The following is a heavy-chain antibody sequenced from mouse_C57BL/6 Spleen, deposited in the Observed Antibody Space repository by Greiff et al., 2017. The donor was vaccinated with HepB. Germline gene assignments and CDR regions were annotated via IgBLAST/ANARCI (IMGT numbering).Heavy chain of an antibody. D-gene: IGHD1-1*01. CDR1: GYTFTSYW. CDR2: IHPNSGST. V-gene: IGHV1-64*01. J-gene: IGHJ2*01. Sequence: QVQLQQPGAELVKPGASVKLSCKASGYTFTSYWMHWVKQRPGQGLEWIGMIHPNSGSTNYNEKFKSKATLTLDKSSSTAYMQLSSLTSEDSAVYYCARDYYGSSYYFDYWGQGTTLTVSS. CDR3: ARDYYGSSYYFDY.